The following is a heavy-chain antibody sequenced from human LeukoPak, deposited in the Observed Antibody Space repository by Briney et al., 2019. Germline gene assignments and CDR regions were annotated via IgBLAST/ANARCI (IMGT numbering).Heavy chain of an antibody. CDR2: ISYDGSNK. Sequence: GRSLRLSCAASGFTFSSYGMHWVRQAPGKGLEWVAVISYDGSNKYYADSVKGRFTISRDNSKNTPYLQMNSLRAEDTAVYYCAKASRDMFGHYYYYMDVWGKGTTVTVSS. D-gene: IGHD3-10*02. J-gene: IGHJ6*03. CDR1: GFTFSSYG. CDR3: AKASRDMFGHYYYYMDV. V-gene: IGHV3-30*18.